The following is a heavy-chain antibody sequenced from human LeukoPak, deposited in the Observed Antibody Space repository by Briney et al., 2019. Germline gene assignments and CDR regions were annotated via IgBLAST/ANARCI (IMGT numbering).Heavy chain of an antibody. CDR3: ARGSVDDYVWGSYRYPFDY. V-gene: IGHV1-8*01. CDR1: GYTFTSYD. CDR2: MNPNSGNT. D-gene: IGHD3-16*02. J-gene: IGHJ4*02. Sequence: ASVKVSCKASGYTFTSYDINWVRQATGQGLEWMGWMNPNSGNTGYAQKFQGRVTMTRNTSISTAYMELSSLRSEDTAVYYGARGSVDDYVWGSYRYPFDYWSQGTLVTVSS.